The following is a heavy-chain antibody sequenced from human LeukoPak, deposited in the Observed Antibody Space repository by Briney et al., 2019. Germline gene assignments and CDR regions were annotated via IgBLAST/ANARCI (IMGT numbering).Heavy chain of an antibody. CDR3: ALVGDSSGYYYFDY. V-gene: IGHV3-23*01. CDR1: GFTFSSYS. J-gene: IGHJ4*02. Sequence: GGSLRLSCAASGFTFSSYSMNWVRQAPGKGLEWVSAISGSGGSTYYADSVNGRFTISKDNSKNTLYLQMNSLRAEDTAVYYCALVGDSSGYYYFDYWGQGTLVTVSS. D-gene: IGHD3-22*01. CDR2: ISGSGGST.